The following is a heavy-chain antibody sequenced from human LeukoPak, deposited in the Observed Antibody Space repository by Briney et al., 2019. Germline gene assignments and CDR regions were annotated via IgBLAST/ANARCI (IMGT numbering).Heavy chain of an antibody. CDR2: IRSKAYGGTT. CDR1: GFTFGDYA. D-gene: IGHD6-13*01. J-gene: IGHJ4*02. CDR3: TRDCSSSWYGSCHDY. V-gene: IGHV3-49*04. Sequence: GGSLRLSCTASGFTFGDYAMSWVRQAPGKGLEWVGFIRSKAYGGTTEYAASVKGRFTISRDDSKSIAYLQMNSLKTEDTAVYNCTRDCSSSWYGSCHDYWGQGTLVTVSS.